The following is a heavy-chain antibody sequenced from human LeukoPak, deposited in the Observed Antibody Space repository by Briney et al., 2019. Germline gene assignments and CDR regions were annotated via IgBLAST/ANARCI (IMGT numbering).Heavy chain of an antibody. CDR1: GGSISSGSYY. D-gene: IGHD2-15*01. Sequence: SETLPLTCTVSGGSISSGSYYWSWIRQPAGKGLEWVGRIHTSGSTNYNPSLKSRVTISVDTSKNQFSLKLSSVTAADTAVYYCARETIVVVVAATLNWLDPWGQGTLVTVSS. CDR3: ARETIVVVVAATLNWLDP. J-gene: IGHJ5*02. V-gene: IGHV4-61*02. CDR2: IHTSGST.